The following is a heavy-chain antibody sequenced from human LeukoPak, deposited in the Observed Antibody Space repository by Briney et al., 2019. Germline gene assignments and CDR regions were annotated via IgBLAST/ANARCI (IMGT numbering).Heavy chain of an antibody. Sequence: PGRSLRLSCAASGFTFSTYAMHWVRQAPGKGLEWVAVISYDGSNKYYADSVKGRFTISRDNSKNTLYLQMNSLRAEDTAVYYCARPNPGYYYDSSPDYWGQGTLVTVSS. CDR1: GFTFSTYA. CDR3: ARPNPGYYYDSSPDY. D-gene: IGHD3-22*01. V-gene: IGHV3-30*04. J-gene: IGHJ4*02. CDR2: ISYDGSNK.